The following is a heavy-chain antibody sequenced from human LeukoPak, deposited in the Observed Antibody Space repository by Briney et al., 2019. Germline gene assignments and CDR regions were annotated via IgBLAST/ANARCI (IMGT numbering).Heavy chain of an antibody. CDR3: ARCPYDSTGYYFVPSHLDY. CDR2: IKQDGSAK. Sequence: GGSLRLSCAASGFTFSTYWMTCDRQAPGKGLEWAANIKQDGSAKYYVDSLRGRFSISRDNVKNSLFLQMNSLSAEDTAVYYCARCPYDSTGYYFVPSHLDYWGQGTLVTVSS. D-gene: IGHD3-22*01. CDR1: GFTFSTYW. V-gene: IGHV3-7*01. J-gene: IGHJ4*02.